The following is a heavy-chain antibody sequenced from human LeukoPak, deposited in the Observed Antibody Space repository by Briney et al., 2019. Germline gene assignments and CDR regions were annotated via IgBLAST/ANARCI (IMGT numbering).Heavy chain of an antibody. V-gene: IGHV3-23*01. J-gene: IGHJ4*02. Sequence: TGGSLRLSCAASGFTFSSYAMSWVRQAPGKGLEWVSVISNSGGSTFYADSVKGRFTISRDNSKNTLYLQMSSLRAEDTAVYYCAKDNSGYGYFDYWGQGTLVTVSS. CDR3: AKDNSGYGYFDY. CDR2: ISNSGGST. CDR1: GFTFSSYA. D-gene: IGHD5-12*01.